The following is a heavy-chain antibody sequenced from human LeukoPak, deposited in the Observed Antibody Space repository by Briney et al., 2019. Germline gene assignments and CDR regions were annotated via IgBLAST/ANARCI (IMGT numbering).Heavy chain of an antibody. CDR3: ARVRYTTPGIAARPIDY. CDR1: GYTFTIYG. Sequence: ASVKVSFKASGYTFTIYGISWVRQAPGQGLEWMGWISAYNGNTNYAQKLQGRVTMTTDTSTSTAYMELRSLRSADTAVYYCARVRYTTPGIAARPIDYWGKGTTVTVSS. V-gene: IGHV1-18*01. CDR2: ISAYNGNT. D-gene: IGHD6-6*01. J-gene: IGHJ6*04.